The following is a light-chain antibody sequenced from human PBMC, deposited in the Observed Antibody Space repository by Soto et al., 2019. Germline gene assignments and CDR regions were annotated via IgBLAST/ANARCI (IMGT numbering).Light chain of an antibody. J-gene: IGLJ1*01. CDR1: NSDVGTYNY. Sequence: QSVLTQPASVSGSPGQSITISCTGTNSDVGTYNYVSWYQQHPGKAPKFMIYEVSDRPSGVSNRFSGSKSGNTASLTISGLQAEDEADYYCSSYTSSTTYVFGTGTKVTVL. V-gene: IGLV2-14*01. CDR3: SSYTSSTTYV. CDR2: EVS.